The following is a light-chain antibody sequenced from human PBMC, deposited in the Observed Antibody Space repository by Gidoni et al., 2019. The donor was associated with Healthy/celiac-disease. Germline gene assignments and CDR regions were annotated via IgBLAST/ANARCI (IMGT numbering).Light chain of an antibody. CDR3: QSYDSSLSGWV. J-gene: IGLJ3*02. CDR1: SSNIGAGYD. V-gene: IGLV1-40*01. Sequence: QSVLTQPPSVSGAPWQRVTISCTGSSSNIGAGYDVHWYQQLPGTAPKFLIYGNSNRPSGVPDRFSGSKSGTSASLAITGLQAEDEADYYCQSYDSSLSGWVFGGGTKLTVL. CDR2: GNS.